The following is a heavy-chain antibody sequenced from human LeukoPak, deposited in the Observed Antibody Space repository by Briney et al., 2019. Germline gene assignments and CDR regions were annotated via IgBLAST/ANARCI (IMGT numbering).Heavy chain of an antibody. D-gene: IGHD2-2*01. Sequence: SETLSLTCAVYGGSLSGYYWGWIRQPPGKGLEGIGSIYHSGSTYYNPSLKSRVTISVDTSKNQFSLKLSSVTAADTAVYYCARVGKGSSTRDWFDPWGQGTLVTVSS. J-gene: IGHJ5*02. V-gene: IGHV4-34*01. CDR2: IYHSGST. CDR3: ARVGKGSSTRDWFDP. CDR1: GGSLSGYY.